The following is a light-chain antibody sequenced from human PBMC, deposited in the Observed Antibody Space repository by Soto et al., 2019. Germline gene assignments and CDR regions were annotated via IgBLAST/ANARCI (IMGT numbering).Light chain of an antibody. CDR1: QSVFRSSRNRNL. CDR2: WAS. J-gene: IGKJ3*01. Sequence: DIVMTQSPDSLTVALGERATINCKSSQSVFRSSRNRNLLAWYQQKAGQPPKLLIYWASTRQSGVPDRFSGSGSGTDFTLTISSLQPEDAAVYYCQQYHGIPFTFGPGTKVEI. CDR3: QQYHGIPFT. V-gene: IGKV4-1*01.